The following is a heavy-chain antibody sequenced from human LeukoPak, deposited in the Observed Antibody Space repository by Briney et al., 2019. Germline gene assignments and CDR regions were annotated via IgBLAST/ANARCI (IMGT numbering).Heavy chain of an antibody. J-gene: IGHJ6*02. D-gene: IGHD1-14*01. CDR1: GGSISSSSYY. CDR3: ARAVLYYYYGMDV. CDR2: IYYSGST. Sequence: SETLSLTCTVSGGSISSSSYYWGWLRQPPGKGPEWTGSIYYSGSTYYNPSLKSRVTISADTSKNQFSLKLSSVTAADTALYYCARAVLYYYYGMDVWGQGTTVTVSS. V-gene: IGHV4-39*01.